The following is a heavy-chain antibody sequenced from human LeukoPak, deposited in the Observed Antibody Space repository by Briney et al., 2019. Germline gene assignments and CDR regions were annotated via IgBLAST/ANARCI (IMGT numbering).Heavy chain of an antibody. D-gene: IGHD2-2*01. Sequence: RSGGSLRLSCAASGFAFSSYSMNWVRQAPGKGLEWVSYISSSRSTIYYADSVKGRFTISRDNSKNSLYLQMNSLRAEDTAVYYCAREYCSSTSCLYDYWGQGTLVTVSS. V-gene: IGHV3-48*01. CDR3: AREYCSSTSCLYDY. CDR2: ISSSRSTI. J-gene: IGHJ4*02. CDR1: GFAFSSYS.